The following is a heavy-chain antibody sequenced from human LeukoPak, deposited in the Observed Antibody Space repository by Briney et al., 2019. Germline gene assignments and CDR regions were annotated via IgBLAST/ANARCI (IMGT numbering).Heavy chain of an antibody. J-gene: IGHJ4*02. V-gene: IGHV1-2*02. D-gene: IGHD3-10*02. Sequence: ASVHVSCKASVFTFTDYFMHWVRQAPCQGLEWRGWINPNSDGTNYAQWFQGRVTMTRDKSISTVYMELSRLTSDDTAVYYCARGDVPGRYCIEYWGQGTLVAVAS. CDR1: VFTFTDYF. CDR2: INPNSDGT. CDR3: ARGDVPGRYCIEY.